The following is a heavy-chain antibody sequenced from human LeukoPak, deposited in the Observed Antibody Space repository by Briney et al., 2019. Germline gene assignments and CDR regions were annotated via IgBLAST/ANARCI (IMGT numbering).Heavy chain of an antibody. CDR2: ISTTSSTI. D-gene: IGHD2-2*01. CDR3: VIDSTPF. CDR1: GFTFRTYS. Sequence: GGSLRLSCAVSGFTFRTYSMNWVRQAPGKGLEWVSYISTTSSTIFYADPVKGRFTISRDNAKNSLYLQMNSLRDEDTAVYYCVIDSTPFWGQGTLVTVSS. J-gene: IGHJ4*02. V-gene: IGHV3-48*02.